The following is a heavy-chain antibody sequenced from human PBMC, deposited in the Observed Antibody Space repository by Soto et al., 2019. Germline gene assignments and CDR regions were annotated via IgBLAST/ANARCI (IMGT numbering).Heavy chain of an antibody. V-gene: IGHV1-46*01. J-gene: IGHJ5*02. CDR3: ARDMGGFIAVAGTYWFDP. CDR1: GYTFTSYY. D-gene: IGHD6-19*01. CDR2: INPSGGST. Sequence: ASVKVSCKASGYTFTSYYMHWVRQAPGQGLEWMGIINPSGGSTSYAQKFQGRVTMTRDTSTSTVYMELSSLRSEDTAVYYCARDMGGFIAVAGTYWFDPWGQGTLVTVSS.